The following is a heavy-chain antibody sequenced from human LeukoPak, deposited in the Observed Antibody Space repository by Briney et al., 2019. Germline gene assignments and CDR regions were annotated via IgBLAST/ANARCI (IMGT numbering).Heavy chain of an antibody. J-gene: IGHJ5*02. D-gene: IGHD4-23*01. CDR1: GYTFRSYG. Sequence: ASVKVSCKASGYTFRSYGFSWVRQAPGQGLEWMGRIIPILGIANYAQKLQGRVTITADKSTSTAYMELSSLRSEDTAVYYCARGSMTTVVTENWFDPWGQGTLVTVSS. CDR3: ARGSMTTVVTENWFDP. V-gene: IGHV1-69*04. CDR2: IIPILGIA.